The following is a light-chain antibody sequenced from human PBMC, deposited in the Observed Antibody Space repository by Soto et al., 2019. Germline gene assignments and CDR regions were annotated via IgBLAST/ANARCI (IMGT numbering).Light chain of an antibody. CDR1: QSVLFTSKNKNY. V-gene: IGKV4-1*01. CDR2: WAS. Sequence: DIVMTQSPDSLAVSLGERATINCKSSQSVLFTSKNKNYLAWYQQKPGQPPKLLIYWASTRESGVPDRFRGSGSGTDFTLTISSLQAEDVAVYYCQQYYSPPITFGPGTKVDIK. J-gene: IGKJ3*01. CDR3: QQYYSPPIT.